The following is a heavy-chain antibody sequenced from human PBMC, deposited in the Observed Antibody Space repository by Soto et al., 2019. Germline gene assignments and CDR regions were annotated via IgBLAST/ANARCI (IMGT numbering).Heavy chain of an antibody. V-gene: IGHV1-69*06. Sequence: QVHLVQSGDEVQKPGSSVQVSCKASGGSFSTYAINWLRQAPGQGLEWMGGIIPLFGTENYAQNFQDRLTFTADKSTTTAYMEVRSLTSEYTAVYYCATGCWSGPIAHYFYYWCQGTLVTVSS. CDR3: ATGCWSGPIAHYFYY. D-gene: IGHD3-3*01. J-gene: IGHJ4*01. CDR2: IIPLFGTE. CDR1: GGSFSTYA.